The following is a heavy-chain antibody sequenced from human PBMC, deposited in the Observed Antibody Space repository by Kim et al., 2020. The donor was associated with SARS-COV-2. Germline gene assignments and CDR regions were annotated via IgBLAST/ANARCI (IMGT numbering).Heavy chain of an antibody. J-gene: IGHJ2*01. CDR2: IYYSGST. V-gene: IGHV4-39*01. D-gene: IGHD1-26*01. Sequence: SETLSLTCTVSGGSISSSSYYWGWIRQPPGKGLEWIGSIYYSGSTYYNPSLKSRVTISVDTSKNQFSLKLSSVTAADTAVYYCASLVGPGYFDLWGRGTLVTVSS. CDR3: ASLVGPGYFDL. CDR1: GGSISSSSYY.